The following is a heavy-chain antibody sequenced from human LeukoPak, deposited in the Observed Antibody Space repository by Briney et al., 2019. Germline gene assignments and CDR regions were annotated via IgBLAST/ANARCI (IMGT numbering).Heavy chain of an antibody. CDR3: AKSGSGSYYSLYYYYIDV. CDR2: IRYDGSNK. D-gene: IGHD3-10*01. V-gene: IGHV3-30*02. Sequence: GGSLRLSCAASGFTFSSYGMHWVRQAPGKGLEWVSFIRYDGSNKFYADSVKGRFTISRDNSKNTLYLQMNSLRAEDTAVYYCAKSGSGSYYSLYYYYIDVWGKGTTVTISS. J-gene: IGHJ6*03. CDR1: GFTFSSYG.